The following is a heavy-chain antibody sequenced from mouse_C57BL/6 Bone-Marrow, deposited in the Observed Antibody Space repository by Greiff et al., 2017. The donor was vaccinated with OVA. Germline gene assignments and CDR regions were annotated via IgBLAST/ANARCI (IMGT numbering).Heavy chain of an antibody. CDR1: GFNIKDDY. V-gene: IGHV14-4*01. CDR3: TSYCNFDY. CDR2: IDPENGDT. J-gene: IGHJ2*01. D-gene: IGHD6-5*01. Sequence: VQLQQSGAELVRPGASVKLSCTASGFNIKDDYMHWVKQRPEQGLEWIGWIDPENGDTEYASKFQGKATITADKSSNTAYLLLSSLTSEDTSVYYCTSYCNFDYWGQGTTLTVSS.